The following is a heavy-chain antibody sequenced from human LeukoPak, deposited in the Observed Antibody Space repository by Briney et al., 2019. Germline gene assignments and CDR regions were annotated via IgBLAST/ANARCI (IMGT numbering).Heavy chain of an antibody. CDR3: ARGDAFDI. V-gene: IGHV1-2*02. J-gene: IGHJ3*02. Sequence: ASVKFSCKASGYTFTGYYLHWVRQAPGQGLEWMGWINPNGGGTNSAQEFQGRVTMTRDTSISTVYMELSGLRSDDTAVYYCARGDAFDIWGQGTMVTVSS. CDR2: INPNGGGT. CDR1: GYTFTGYY.